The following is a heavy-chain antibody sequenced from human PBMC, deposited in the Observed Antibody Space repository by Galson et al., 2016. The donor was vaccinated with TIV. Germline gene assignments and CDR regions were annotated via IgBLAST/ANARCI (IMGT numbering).Heavy chain of an antibody. CDR2: IIPIFGMT. Sequence: VKVSCKASGGTFSSYAISWVRQAPGQGLEWMGGIIPIFGMTNYAQKFQGRVTITADESTSTIYMELSNLRSADTADYFCARALDTSTNTAYFYYYGLDVWGQGTTVTVSS. D-gene: IGHD5-18*01. CDR3: ARALDTSTNTAYFYYYGLDV. CDR1: GGTFSSYA. J-gene: IGHJ6*02. V-gene: IGHV1-69*01.